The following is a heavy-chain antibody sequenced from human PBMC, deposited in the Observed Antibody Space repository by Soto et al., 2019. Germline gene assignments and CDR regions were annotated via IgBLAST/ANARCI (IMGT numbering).Heavy chain of an antibody. Sequence: GASVKVSCKASGGTFSSYAISWVRQAPGQGLEWMGGIIPIFGTANYAQKFQGRVTITADESTSTAYMELSSLRSEDAAVYYCARAMTTLTLGRLGYCGQVHLFTSSS. V-gene: IGHV1-69*13. D-gene: IGHD4-17*01. J-gene: IGHJ4*02. CDR3: ARAMTTLTLGRLGY. CDR1: GGTFSSYA. CDR2: IIPIFGTA.